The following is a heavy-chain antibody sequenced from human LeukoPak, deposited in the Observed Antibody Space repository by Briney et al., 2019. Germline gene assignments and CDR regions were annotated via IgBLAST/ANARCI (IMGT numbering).Heavy chain of an antibody. CDR1: GFTFGDYA. Sequence: PGGSLRLSCTASGFTFGDYAMGWFRQAPGKGLEWVAFIRHAGNYEYYTDSVKGRFIISRDNSKDTLYLQMNSLRAEDTAVYYCAKGPITIFGVVIIRGDYMDVWGKGTTVTVSS. J-gene: IGHJ6*03. CDR3: AKGPITIFGVVIIRGDYMDV. CDR2: IRHAGNYE. V-gene: IGHV3-30*02. D-gene: IGHD3-3*01.